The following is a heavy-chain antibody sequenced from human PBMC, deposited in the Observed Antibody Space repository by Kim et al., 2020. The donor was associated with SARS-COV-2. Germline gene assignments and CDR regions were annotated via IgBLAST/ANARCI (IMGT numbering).Heavy chain of an antibody. D-gene: IGHD3-10*01. CDR1: GFTFSSYA. J-gene: IGHJ3*02. CDR3: AYGSGSPDAFDI. Sequence: GGSPRLSCAASGFTFSSYAMSWVRQAPGKGLEWVSVIYSGGSSTYYADSVKGRFTISRDNSKNTLYLQMNSLRAEDTAVYYCAYGSGSPDAFDIWGQGT. CDR2: IYSGGSST. V-gene: IGHV3-23*03.